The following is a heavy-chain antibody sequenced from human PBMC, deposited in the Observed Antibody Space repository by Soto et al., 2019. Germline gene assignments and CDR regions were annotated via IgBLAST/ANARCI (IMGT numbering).Heavy chain of an antibody. D-gene: IGHD1-1*01. V-gene: IGHV1-8*01. Sequence: QVQLVQSGAEVKKPGASVKVSCKTSGYTFTNYDVNWVRQATGQGLEWMGWMNPNSGDTGYAQKVQGRVTMTRDTAMRTANMVLSSLRSEDTAVYDCARVEGNWNDDYVDFWGQGTLVTVSS. J-gene: IGHJ4*02. CDR1: GYTFTNYD. CDR2: MNPNSGDT. CDR3: ARVEGNWNDDYVDF.